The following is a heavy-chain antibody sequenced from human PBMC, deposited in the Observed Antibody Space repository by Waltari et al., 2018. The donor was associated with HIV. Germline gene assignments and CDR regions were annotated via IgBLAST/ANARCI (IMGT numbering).Heavy chain of an antibody. CDR1: GSTFSNHA. Sequence: QVQLVESGGGVVQPGRSLILSCAASGSTFSNHALHWVRQAPGKGLEWVAVISYDGSNKYYADSVKGRFTISRDNSKNTLYLQMNSLRAEDTAVYYCARDPQYCSSTSCSYYFDYWGQGTLVTVSS. CDR3: ARDPQYCSSTSCSYYFDY. D-gene: IGHD2-2*01. V-gene: IGHV3-30-3*01. CDR2: ISYDGSNK. J-gene: IGHJ4*02.